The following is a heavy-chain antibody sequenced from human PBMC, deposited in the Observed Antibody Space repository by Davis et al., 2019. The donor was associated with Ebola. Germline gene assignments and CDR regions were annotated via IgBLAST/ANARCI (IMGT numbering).Heavy chain of an antibody. Sequence: GESLKISCTASGFTVSSNHMSWVRQAPGKGLEWVSVIYDQSTAYADAVRGRFIISRDKSNNTLYLEMSSLRVDDTAVYYCARELKRAKQGSFFDFWGQGTLVTVSS. CDR1: GFTVSSNH. D-gene: IGHD5-24*01. J-gene: IGHJ4*02. CDR3: ARELKRAKQGSFFDF. V-gene: IGHV3-53*05. CDR2: IYDQST.